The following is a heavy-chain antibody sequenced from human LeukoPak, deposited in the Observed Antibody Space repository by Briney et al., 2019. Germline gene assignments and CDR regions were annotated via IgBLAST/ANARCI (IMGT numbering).Heavy chain of an antibody. Sequence: GGSLRLSCAASGFTFSDYYMSWIRQAPGKGLEWVSYISSSGSTIYYADSVKGRFTISRDNAKNSLYLQMNSLRAEDTAVYYCARYSSSWYVYYYYGMDVWGQGTTVTVSS. CDR1: GFTFSDYY. V-gene: IGHV3-11*01. CDR2: ISSSGSTI. D-gene: IGHD6-13*01. J-gene: IGHJ6*02. CDR3: ARYSSSWYVYYYYGMDV.